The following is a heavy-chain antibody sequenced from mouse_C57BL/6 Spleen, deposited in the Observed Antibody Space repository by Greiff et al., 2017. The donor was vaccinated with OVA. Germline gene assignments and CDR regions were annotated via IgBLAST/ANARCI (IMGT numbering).Heavy chain of an antibody. CDR1: GYTFTDYE. J-gene: IGHJ2*01. D-gene: IGHD2-3*01. CDR2: IDPETGGT. Sequence: QVQLQQSGAELVRPGASVTLSCKASGYTFTDYEMHWVKQTPVHGLEWIGAIDPETGGTAYNQKFKGKAILTADKSSSTAYIELRSLTSEDSAVYYCTRRIGDGYPFDYWGQGTTLTVSS. V-gene: IGHV1-15*01. CDR3: TRRIGDGYPFDY.